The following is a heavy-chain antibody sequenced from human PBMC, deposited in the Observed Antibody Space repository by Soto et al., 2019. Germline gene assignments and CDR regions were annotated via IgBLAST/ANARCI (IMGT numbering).Heavy chain of an antibody. J-gene: IGHJ4*02. Sequence: SETLSLTCTVSGGSITDYYWNWIRQPPGKGLEWIGYIYYNGRPDYNPSLKSRVTVSIDRSKNHFSLILNSVSAADTAMYFCARGGKTSGWYWGFDYWGLGTLVTVSS. V-gene: IGHV4-59*01. CDR1: GGSITDYY. D-gene: IGHD6-19*01. CDR2: IYYNGRP. CDR3: ARGGKTSGWYWGFDY.